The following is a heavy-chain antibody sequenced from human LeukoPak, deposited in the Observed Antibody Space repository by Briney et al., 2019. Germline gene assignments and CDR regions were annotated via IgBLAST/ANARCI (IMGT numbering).Heavy chain of an antibody. Sequence: PSETLSLTCAVYGGSFSGYYWSWIRQPPGKGLEWIGEINHSGSTNYNPSLKSRVTISVDTSKNQFSLKLSSVTAADTAVYYCARGAEGLVAAAGTSGGYFDYWGQGTLVTVSS. D-gene: IGHD6-13*01. J-gene: IGHJ4*02. V-gene: IGHV4-34*01. CDR3: ARGAEGLVAAAGTSGGYFDY. CDR2: INHSGST. CDR1: GGSFSGYY.